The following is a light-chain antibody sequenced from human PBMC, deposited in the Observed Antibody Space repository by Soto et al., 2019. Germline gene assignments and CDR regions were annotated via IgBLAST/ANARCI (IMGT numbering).Light chain of an antibody. Sequence: QSALTQPASVSGSPGQSITISCTGTSSDVGGYNYVSWYQQHPGKAPKLMIYEVSNRPSGVSNRFSGSKSGNTASLTISGLHAEDEADDYCSSYTSSSIDYVFGTGTKVTVL. V-gene: IGLV2-14*01. J-gene: IGLJ1*01. CDR2: EVS. CDR3: SSYTSSSIDYV. CDR1: SSDVGGYNY.